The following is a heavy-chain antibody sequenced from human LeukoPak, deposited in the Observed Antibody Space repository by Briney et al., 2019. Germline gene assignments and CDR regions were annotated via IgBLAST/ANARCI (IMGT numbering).Heavy chain of an antibody. Sequence: GGSLRLSCAASGFTFSSDAMSWVRQAPGKGLEWVSAISGSGGSTYYADSVKGRFTISRDNSKNTLYLQMNSLRAEDTAVYYCAKDTAMVFFLDYWGQGTLVTVSS. V-gene: IGHV3-23*01. CDR1: GFTFSSDA. D-gene: IGHD5-18*01. CDR3: AKDTAMVFFLDY. J-gene: IGHJ4*02. CDR2: ISGSGGST.